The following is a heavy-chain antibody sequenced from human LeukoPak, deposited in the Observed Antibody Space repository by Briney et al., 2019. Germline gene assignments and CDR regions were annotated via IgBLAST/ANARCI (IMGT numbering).Heavy chain of an antibody. CDR3: ARGYYDSSGDNYYYYYMDV. Sequence: GASVKVSCKASGGTFSSYAISWVRQAPGQGLEWMGRIIPIFGTANYAQKFQGGVTITTDESTSTAYMEPSSLRSEDTAVYYCARGYYDSSGDNYYYYYMDVWGKGTTVTVS. CDR2: IIPIFGTA. CDR1: GGTFSSYA. J-gene: IGHJ6*03. V-gene: IGHV1-69*05. D-gene: IGHD3-22*01.